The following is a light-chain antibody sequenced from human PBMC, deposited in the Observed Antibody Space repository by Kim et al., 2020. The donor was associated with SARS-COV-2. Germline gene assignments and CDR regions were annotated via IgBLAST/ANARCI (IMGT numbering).Light chain of an antibody. CDR2: DVS. V-gene: IGLV2-14*03. CDR3: SSYTSSSTPHVV. CDR1: SSDVGGYNY. J-gene: IGLJ2*01. Sequence: ITTTCTENSSDVGGYNYVSWYQQHPGKAPKLMIYDVSNRPSGVSNRFSGSKSGNTASLTISGLQAEDEADYYCSSYTSSSTPHVVFGGGTQLTVL.